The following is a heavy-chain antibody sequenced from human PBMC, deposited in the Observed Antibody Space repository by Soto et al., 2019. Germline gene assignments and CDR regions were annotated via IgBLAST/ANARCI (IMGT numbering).Heavy chain of an antibody. CDR3: ARDKKRITIFGVVPDAFDI. Sequence: PGGSLRLSCAASGFTFSNYWMHWVRQAPGKGLEWVSRINTDRSSTSYVDSVKGRFTISRDNAENTLYLQMNSLRDEDTAVYYCARDKKRITIFGVVPDAFDIWGQGTMVTVSS. D-gene: IGHD3-3*01. V-gene: IGHV3-74*01. CDR2: INTDRSST. CDR1: GFTFSNYW. J-gene: IGHJ3*02.